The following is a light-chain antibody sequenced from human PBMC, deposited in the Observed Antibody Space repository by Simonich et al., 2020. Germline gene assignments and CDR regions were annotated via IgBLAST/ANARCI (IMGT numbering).Light chain of an antibody. V-gene: IGLV2-14*01. Sequence: QSALTQPASVSGSPGQSITISCTGTSSDVGGYNHVSWYQQHPGKAPKIMIYDVSKRPSGVSNLISGSKSGNTASLTISGLQAEDEADYYCSSYTSSSTVVFGGGTKLTVL. CDR3: SSYTSSSTVV. CDR2: DVS. J-gene: IGLJ2*01. CDR1: SSDVGGYNH.